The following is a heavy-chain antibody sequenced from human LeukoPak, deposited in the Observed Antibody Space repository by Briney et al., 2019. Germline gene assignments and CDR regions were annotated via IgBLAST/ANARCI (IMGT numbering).Heavy chain of an antibody. CDR3: ARGVVAATHHYYGMDV. Sequence: SVKVSCKASGYTFTNNYLHWVRQAPGQGLEWMGGIIPIFGTANYAQKFQGRVTITADESTSTAYMELSSLRSEDTAVYYCARGVVAATHHYYGMDVWGQGTTVTVSS. V-gene: IGHV1-69*13. J-gene: IGHJ6*02. CDR1: GYTFTNNY. CDR2: IIPIFGTA. D-gene: IGHD2-15*01.